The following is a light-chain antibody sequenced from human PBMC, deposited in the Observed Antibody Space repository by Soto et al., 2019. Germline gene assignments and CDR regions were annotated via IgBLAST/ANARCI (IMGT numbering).Light chain of an antibody. V-gene: IGKV3-20*01. CDR3: QQYDGAPLT. CDR2: AAS. J-gene: IGKJ3*01. Sequence: IVLTQSPGTLSLSPWERATPSCRASQSVSSSYLAWYQQKPGQAPRLLIYAASTRHTGIPDRFNGSGSGTDFVLTINRLEPEDFAVYYCQQYDGAPLTFGPGTKVDIK. CDR1: QSVSSSY.